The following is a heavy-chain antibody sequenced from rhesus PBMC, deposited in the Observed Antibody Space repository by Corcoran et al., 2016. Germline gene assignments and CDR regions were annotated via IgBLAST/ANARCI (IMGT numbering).Heavy chain of an antibody. J-gene: IGHJ4*01. CDR3: AREVGSNHFDY. Sequence: EVQLVESGGGLVQPGGSLRLSCAASGFTFSSYAMQWVHQAPGKGMEWVSAIGPGGYTYYADAVKCRFPISSDNVKNSLYLKMNSLRAEDTAVYYCAREVGSNHFDYWGQGVLVTVSS. CDR1: GFTFSSYA. D-gene: IGHD6-19*01. V-gene: IGHV3-72*01. CDR2: IGPGGYT.